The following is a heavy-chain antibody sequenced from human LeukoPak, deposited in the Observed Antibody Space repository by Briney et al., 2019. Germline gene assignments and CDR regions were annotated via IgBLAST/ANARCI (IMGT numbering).Heavy chain of an antibody. Sequence: SETLSLTCTVSGGSISSYYWSWIRQPPGKGLEWMGNIYYSGTTKYNPSLKSRVIMSVDTSRNQFSLNLSSVTAADAAVYYCARGSGSYSVDYYYGVDVWGQGTTVTVSS. CDR2: IYYSGTT. CDR3: ARGSGSYSVDYYYGVDV. J-gene: IGHJ6*02. CDR1: GGSISSYY. D-gene: IGHD3-10*01. V-gene: IGHV4-59*01.